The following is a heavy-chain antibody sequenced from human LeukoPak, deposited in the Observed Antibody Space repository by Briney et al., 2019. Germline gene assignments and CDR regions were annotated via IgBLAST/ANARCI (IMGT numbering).Heavy chain of an antibody. D-gene: IGHD6-19*01. J-gene: IGHJ4*02. CDR3: ASPEGSGWYNKFDY. V-gene: IGHV1-69*05. Sequence: GSSVKVSCKASGGTFSSYAISWVRQAPGQGLEWMGGIIPIFGTANYAQKFQGRVTITTDESTSTAYMELSSLRSEDTAVYCCASPEGSGWYNKFDYWGQGTLVTVSS. CDR2: IIPIFGTA. CDR1: GGTFSSYA.